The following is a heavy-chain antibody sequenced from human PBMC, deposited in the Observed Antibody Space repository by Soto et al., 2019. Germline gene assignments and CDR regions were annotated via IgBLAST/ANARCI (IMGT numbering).Heavy chain of an antibody. CDR1: GGSISSSSYY. CDR2: IYYSGST. J-gene: IGHJ4*02. CDR3: AIHTGRTVGYCSSTSCYSDY. D-gene: IGHD2-2*01. Sequence: PSETLSLTCTVSGGSISSSSYYWGWIRQPPGKGLEWIGSIYYSGSTYYNPSLKSRVTISVDTSKNQFSLKLSSVTAADTAVYYCAIHTGRTVGYCSSTSCYSDYWGQGTLVTVSS. V-gene: IGHV4-39*01.